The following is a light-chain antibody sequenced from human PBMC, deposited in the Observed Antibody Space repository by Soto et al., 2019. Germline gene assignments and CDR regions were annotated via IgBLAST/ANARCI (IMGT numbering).Light chain of an antibody. J-gene: IGKJ2*04. CDR2: AAS. CDR3: EEFNSYLRS. V-gene: IGKV1-9*01. CDR1: QGISSY. Sequence: DNQLTQSPSSLAGSVGDRVTVGCRASQGISSYLAWYQQKPGKAPKLLIYAASTLQSGVPSRFSGGGSGTDFTLTISSLQPEDCVTFCCEEFNSYLRSFGDGTKV.